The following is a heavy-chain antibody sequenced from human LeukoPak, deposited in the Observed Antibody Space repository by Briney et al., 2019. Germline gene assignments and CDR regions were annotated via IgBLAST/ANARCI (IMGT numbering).Heavy chain of an antibody. V-gene: IGHV3-30*02. Sequence: GGSLRLSCVASGFTFSSNGMHWVRQAPGKGLEWVTFIQYDGSKKYYADSVKGRFTISRDNSKNTLYLEMNSLRVEDTALYYCVRDARQRSDYWGLGTLVTVSS. CDR1: GFTFSSNG. CDR2: IQYDGSKK. CDR3: VRDARQRSDY. J-gene: IGHJ4*02. D-gene: IGHD6-25*01.